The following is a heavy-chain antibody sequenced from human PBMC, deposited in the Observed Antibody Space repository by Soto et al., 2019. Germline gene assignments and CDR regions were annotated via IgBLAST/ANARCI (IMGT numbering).Heavy chain of an antibody. D-gene: IGHD3-16*01. V-gene: IGHV4-31*03. CDR1: GNSISIGVYY. CDR2: IYYSGST. J-gene: IGHJ4*02. Sequence: SETLSLTCTVSGNSISIGVYYSSWIRQHPGKGLEWIGYIYYSGSTYYNPSLKSRVTISVDTSKNQFSLKLSSVTAADTAVYYCARGFGTLSVWGQGTLVTVSS. CDR3: ARGFGTLSV.